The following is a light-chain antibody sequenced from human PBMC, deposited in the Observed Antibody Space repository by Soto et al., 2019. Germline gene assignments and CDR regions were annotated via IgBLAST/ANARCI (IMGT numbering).Light chain of an antibody. CDR2: EAA. CDR1: QYIHTY. V-gene: IGKV1-5*03. J-gene: IGKJ1*01. CDR3: QQSNNYPWT. Sequence: DIQMTQSPSTLSASVGDRVTITCRASQYIHTYLAWYQQKPGEAPKLLIYEAANLESGVPSRFSGSGTGTEFTLTISSLQPDDFATYYCQQSNNYPWTFGLGTRVEI.